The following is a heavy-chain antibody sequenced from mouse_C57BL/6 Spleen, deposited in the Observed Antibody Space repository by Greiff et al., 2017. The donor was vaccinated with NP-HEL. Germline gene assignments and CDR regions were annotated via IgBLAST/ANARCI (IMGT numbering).Heavy chain of an antibody. Sequence: VKLMESGAELAKPGASVKLSCKASGYTFTTYWMHWVKQRPGQGLEWIGYINPSSGYAKYNQKFKDKATLTADKSSSTAYMQLSSLTYEDSAVYYCARDWDYWYFDVWGTGTTVTVSS. V-gene: IGHV1-7*01. CDR3: ARDWDYWYFDV. J-gene: IGHJ1*03. CDR2: INPSSGYA. D-gene: IGHD4-1*01. CDR1: GYTFTTYW.